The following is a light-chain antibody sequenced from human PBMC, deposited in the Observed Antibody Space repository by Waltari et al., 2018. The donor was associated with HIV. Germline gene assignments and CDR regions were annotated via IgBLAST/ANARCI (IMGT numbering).Light chain of an antibody. CDR3: GSYTSSSTPYV. Sequence: QSALTQPASVSGSPGQSITISCTGTSSHVGGYNHVSWYQQPPGKALKLMIYDVSNRHSGGSNRFSGSKSGNTASLTISGLQAEDEADYYCGSYTSSSTPYVFGTGTKVTVL. CDR2: DVS. J-gene: IGLJ1*01. CDR1: SSHVGGYNH. V-gene: IGLV2-14*03.